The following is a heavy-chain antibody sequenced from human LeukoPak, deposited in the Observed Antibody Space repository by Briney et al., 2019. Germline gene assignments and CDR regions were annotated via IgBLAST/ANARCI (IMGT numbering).Heavy chain of an antibody. V-gene: IGHV1-69*13. CDR1: GGTVSSYA. CDR2: IIAIFGTA. J-gene: IGHJ3*02. Sequence: ASVNASCKASGGTVSSYAISWGRQAPGQGLEGMGGIIAIFGTANYAQKFQGRGTLPADASTSTAYMALSSLRSEGTAVYYCARGPHTSSWYKHAFDIWAQGTMVTVSS. D-gene: IGHD6-13*01. CDR3: ARGPHTSSWYKHAFDI.